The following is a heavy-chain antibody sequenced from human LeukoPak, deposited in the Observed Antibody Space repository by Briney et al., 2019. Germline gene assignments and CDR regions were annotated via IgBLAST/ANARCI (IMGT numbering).Heavy chain of an antibody. V-gene: IGHV3-23*01. Sequence: GGSLRLSCAASGFIFSNFAMSWVRQAPGRGLEWVSSISDTGSSTFYADSSKGRFTISRDNSKNTMYLQMNSLRAEDTAVYYCAKAGWYYFYGMDVWGQGTTVTVSS. CDR3: AKAGWYYFYGMDV. CDR1: GFIFSNFA. CDR2: ISDTGSST. J-gene: IGHJ6*02.